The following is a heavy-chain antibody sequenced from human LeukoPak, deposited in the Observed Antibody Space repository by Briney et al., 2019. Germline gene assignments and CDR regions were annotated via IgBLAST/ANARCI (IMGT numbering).Heavy chain of an antibody. CDR2: ISYDGSNK. Sequence: PGGSLRLSCAASGFTFSSYGMHWVRQAPGKGLEWVAVISYDGSNKYYADSVKGRFTISRDNSKNTLYLQMNSLRAEDTAVYYCAKLMEIRITIFGVVSSVSYGMDVWGQGTTVTVSS. CDR3: AKLMEIRITIFGVVSSVSYGMDV. V-gene: IGHV3-30*18. CDR1: GFTFSSYG. J-gene: IGHJ6*02. D-gene: IGHD3-3*01.